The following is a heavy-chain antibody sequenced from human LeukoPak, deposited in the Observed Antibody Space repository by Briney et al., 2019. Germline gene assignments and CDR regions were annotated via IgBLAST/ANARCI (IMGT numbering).Heavy chain of an antibody. D-gene: IGHD1-14*01. V-gene: IGHV4-59*08. J-gene: IGHJ4*02. CDR2: IHNSGRT. CDR1: GGSVSSYY. Sequence: SETLSLTCSVSGGSVSSYYWSWIRQSPGKGLEWSGYIHNSGRTNYNPSLKSRVTGFVDTSKNQVSLRLSSVTAADTAVYYCARHGTISSESYFDYWGQGALVTVSS. CDR3: ARHGTISSESYFDY.